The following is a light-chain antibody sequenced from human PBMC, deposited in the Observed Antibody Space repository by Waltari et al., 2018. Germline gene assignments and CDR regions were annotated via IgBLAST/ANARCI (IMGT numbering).Light chain of an antibody. V-gene: IGLV2-14*03. Sequence: QSALTQPASVSGSPGQSITISCTGASSDVGGYNFLSWYQQYPGKAPKVVIYDVTKRPSGVSDRFSGSKSGNTASLNISGLQAEDEADYYCSSYTSSITWVFGGGTKLTVL. CDR1: SSDVGGYNF. CDR3: SSYTSSITWV. J-gene: IGLJ3*02. CDR2: DVT.